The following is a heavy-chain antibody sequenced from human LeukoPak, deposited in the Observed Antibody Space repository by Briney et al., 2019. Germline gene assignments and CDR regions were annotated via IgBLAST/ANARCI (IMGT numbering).Heavy chain of an antibody. CDR3: TTERSGSHEN. Sequence: GGSLRLSCAASRFTFSSYAMSWVRQAPGKGLEWVSAISGSGGSTYYADSVKGRFIISRDNSKNTLYLHMNSLTIEDTAVYYCTTERSGSHENWGQGTLVTVST. CDR2: ISGSGGST. CDR1: RFTFSSYA. D-gene: IGHD3-10*01. V-gene: IGHV3-23*01. J-gene: IGHJ4*02.